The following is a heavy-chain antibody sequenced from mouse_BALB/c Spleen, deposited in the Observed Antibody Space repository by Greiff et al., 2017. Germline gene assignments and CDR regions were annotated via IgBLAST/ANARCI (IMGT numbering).Heavy chain of an antibody. CDR3: ARGYYGSRGGYYAMDY. Sequence: VMLVESGPGLVAPSQSLSITCTVSGFSLTSYGVHWVRQPPGKGLEWLGVIWAGGSTNYNSALMSRLSISKDNSKSQVFLKMNSLQTDDTAMYYCARGYYGSRGGYYAMDYWGQGTSVTVSS. CDR1: GFSLTSYG. CDR2: IWAGGST. D-gene: IGHD1-1*01. V-gene: IGHV2-9*02. J-gene: IGHJ4*01.